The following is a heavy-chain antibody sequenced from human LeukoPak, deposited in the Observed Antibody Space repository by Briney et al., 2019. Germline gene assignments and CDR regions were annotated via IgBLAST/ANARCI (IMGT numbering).Heavy chain of an antibody. CDR1: GFILENHA. CDR2: TSSNGEVK. D-gene: IGHD1-1*01. V-gene: IGHV3-23*01. CDR3: ARGFNWNEPYYFDY. J-gene: IGHJ4*02. Sequence: GGSLRLSCVASGFILENHAMSWIRQAPGKGLEWVSGTSSNGEVKYYADSVKGRFTVSRDNSKDTLYLQMDSLGVEDTAMYYCARGFNWNEPYYFDYWGPGTLVTVSS.